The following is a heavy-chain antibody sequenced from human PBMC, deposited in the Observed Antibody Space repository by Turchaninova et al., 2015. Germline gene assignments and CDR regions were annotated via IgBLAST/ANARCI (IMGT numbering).Heavy chain of an antibody. CDR1: GRFINSGYH. J-gene: IGHJ3*02. CDR2: IYHTGTT. D-gene: IGHD3-10*01. Sequence: QVQLQESGPGLVKPSATLSLTCAVSGRFINSGYHWGWIRQPPGKRLEWIGSIYHTGTTYYNPSLKSRVTISVDNSKNQFSMRLSFVTAADTAVYYCARQGDSDDAFDIWGQGTVVTVS. CDR3: ARQGDSDDAFDI. V-gene: IGHV4-38-2*01.